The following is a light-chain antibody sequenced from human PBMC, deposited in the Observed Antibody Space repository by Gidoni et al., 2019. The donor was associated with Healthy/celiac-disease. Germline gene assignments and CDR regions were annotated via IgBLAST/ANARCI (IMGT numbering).Light chain of an antibody. CDR3: QQYDNLLRT. CDR2: AAS. V-gene: IGKV1-33*01. Sequence: DIQLTQSPSSLSASVGDRVTITCQESQDISKYLNWYQQKPGKAPKLLIYAASNLETGVPSRFSGSGSGTDFTLTISSLQPEDFATYYCQQYDNLLRTFGPGTRVEIK. J-gene: IGKJ3*01. CDR1: QDISKY.